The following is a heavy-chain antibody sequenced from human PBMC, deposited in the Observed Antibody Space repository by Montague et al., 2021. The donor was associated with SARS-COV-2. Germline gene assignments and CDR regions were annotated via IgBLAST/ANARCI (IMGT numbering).Heavy chain of an antibody. J-gene: IGHJ6*02. Sequence: SETPSLTCTVSGVAINKFHWSWIRQPAGKGLEWIGRMYDRGSTDYSPSLKSRVTMSVDTSKNRLSLRLKSVTAADTAVYYCARDMSSGDGMDVWGQGTTVTVS. D-gene: IGHD3-22*01. CDR2: MYDRGST. CDR1: GVAINKFH. V-gene: IGHV4-4*07. CDR3: ARDMSSGDGMDV.